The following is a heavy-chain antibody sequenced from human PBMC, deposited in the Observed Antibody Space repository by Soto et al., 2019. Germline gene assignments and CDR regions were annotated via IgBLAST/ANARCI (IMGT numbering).Heavy chain of an antibody. J-gene: IGHJ4*02. Sequence: GGSLRLSCAVSRFISDDCGMKWVRQAPGKGLEWVSGIDWNGGRTGYADSVKVRLTISRDNAKNSLYLQMSSLRAEDTALYYCARDPYGMIVAAITKFDNWGQGTLVTV. D-gene: IGHD3-22*01. CDR2: IDWNGGRT. CDR3: ARDPYGMIVAAITKFDN. CDR1: RFISDDCG. V-gene: IGHV3-20*04.